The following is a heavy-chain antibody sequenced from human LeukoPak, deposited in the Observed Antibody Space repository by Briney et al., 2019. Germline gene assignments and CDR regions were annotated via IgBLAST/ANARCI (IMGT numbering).Heavy chain of an antibody. J-gene: IGHJ4*02. D-gene: IGHD2-2*01. CDR1: GYSFTSYW. CDR3: ATRYCSSTSCSFPFDY. Sequence: GESLKISCKGSGYSFTSYWIGWVRQMPGKGLEWMGIIYPGDSDTGYSPSFQGQVTISADKSINTAYLQWSSLKASDTAMYYCATRYCSSTSCSFPFDYWGQGTLVTVSS. CDR2: IYPGDSDT. V-gene: IGHV5-51*01.